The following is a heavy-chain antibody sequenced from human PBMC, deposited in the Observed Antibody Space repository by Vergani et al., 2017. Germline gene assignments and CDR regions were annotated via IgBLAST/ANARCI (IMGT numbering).Heavy chain of an antibody. J-gene: IGHJ3*01. D-gene: IGHD2-15*01. Sequence: QVQLQESGPGLVKPSQTLSLTCTVSGASINNDFYYWHWIRQPAGKGLEWIGRIYVSGITDYTSSLQSRVSMSVDSSKHQFSLTLTSVTAAYTAVYYCARDNKLLLPRAFDLSGQGTMVTVSS. CDR2: IYVSGIT. CDR1: GASINNDFYY. V-gene: IGHV4-61*02. CDR3: ARDNKLLLPRAFDL.